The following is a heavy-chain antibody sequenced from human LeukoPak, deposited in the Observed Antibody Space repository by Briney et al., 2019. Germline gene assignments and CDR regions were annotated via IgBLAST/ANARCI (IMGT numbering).Heavy chain of an antibody. V-gene: IGHV3-11*01. D-gene: IGHD3/OR15-3a*01. CDR3: AGSWTSLDAFDI. CDR1: GFTFSDYY. CDR2: ISGSGTTI. J-gene: IGHJ3*02. Sequence: PGGSLRLSSAASGFTFSDYYMSWIRQAPGKGLEWLSYISGSGTTIYYADSVKGRFTISRDNAKNSLYLQMTSLRADDTAMYYCAGSWTSLDAFDIWGQGTMVTVSS.